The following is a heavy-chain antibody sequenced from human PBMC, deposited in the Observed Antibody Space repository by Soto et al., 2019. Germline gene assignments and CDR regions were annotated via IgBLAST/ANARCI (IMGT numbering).Heavy chain of an antibody. CDR3: TRGPRPSSAGTGAY. D-gene: IGHD6-13*01. J-gene: IGHJ4*02. CDR1: GFAFDSYW. Sequence: GGSLRLSCAASGFAFDSYWMHWVRQVPGESPVWVSRIDYEGTTTTYADSVKGRFTISRDNAKNTLYLQMNNLRAEDTAVYYCTRGPRPSSAGTGAYWGQGTLVTVSS. V-gene: IGHV3-74*01. CDR2: IDYEGTTT.